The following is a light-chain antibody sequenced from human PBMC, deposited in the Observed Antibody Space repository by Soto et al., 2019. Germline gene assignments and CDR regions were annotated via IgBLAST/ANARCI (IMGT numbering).Light chain of an antibody. Sequence: DIQMTQFPSTLSANVGDRVIITCRASQSVNKWLAWYQQKPGEAPRLLIYDVSSLESGVPSRFSGSESGTEYTLTISSRQHEDSATYYYQQYASYMLTFGGGTKVGIK. J-gene: IGKJ4*01. CDR3: QQYASYMLT. V-gene: IGKV1-5*01. CDR1: QSVNKW. CDR2: DVS.